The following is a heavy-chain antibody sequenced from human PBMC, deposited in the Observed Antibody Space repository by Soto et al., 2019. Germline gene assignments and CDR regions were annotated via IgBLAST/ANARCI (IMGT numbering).Heavy chain of an antibody. D-gene: IGHD3-3*01. CDR3: ARDRYTLPYYDFWSGYDYYYYMDV. CDR1: GFTFSSYS. CDR2: ISSSSSYI. V-gene: IGHV3-21*01. J-gene: IGHJ6*03. Sequence: GGSLRLSCAASGFTFSSYSMNWVRQAPGKGLEWVSSISSSSSYIYYADSVKGRFTISRDNAKNSLYLQMNSLIAEDTAVYYCARDRYTLPYYDFWSGYDYYYYMDVWGKGTTVTVSS.